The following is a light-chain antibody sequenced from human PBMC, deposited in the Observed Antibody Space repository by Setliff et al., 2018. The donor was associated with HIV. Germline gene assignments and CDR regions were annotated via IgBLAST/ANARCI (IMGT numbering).Light chain of an antibody. CDR2: GNI. V-gene: IGLV1-40*01. CDR1: SSNIGAGYD. J-gene: IGLJ1*01. CDR3: QSYDSSLSGSYV. Sequence: QSVLTQPPSVSGAPGQRVTISCTGSSSNIGAGYDVHWYQQLPGTAPKILIYGNINRPSGVPDRFSGSKSGTSASLAITGLQAEDEADYYCQSYDSSLSGSYVFGTGTKVTVL.